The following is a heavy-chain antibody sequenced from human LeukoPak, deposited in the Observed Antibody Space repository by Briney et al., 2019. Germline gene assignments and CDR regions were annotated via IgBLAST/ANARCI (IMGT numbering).Heavy chain of an antibody. J-gene: IGHJ3*02. D-gene: IGHD3-22*01. CDR2: IYYSGST. CDR3: ARLGAAVITMIVVGPNDAFDI. V-gene: IGHV4-39*01. Sequence: KPGASLRLSCAASGFTFSSYAMSWIRQPPGKGLEWIGSIYYSGSTYYNPSLKSRVTISVDTSKNQFSLKLSSVTAADTAVYYCARLGAAVITMIVVGPNDAFDIWGQGTMVTVSS. CDR1: GFTFSSYA.